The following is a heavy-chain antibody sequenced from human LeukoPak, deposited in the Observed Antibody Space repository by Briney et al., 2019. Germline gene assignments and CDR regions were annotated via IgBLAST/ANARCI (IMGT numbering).Heavy chain of an antibody. CDR3: VRVAGGEVSRVLAY. CDR1: RYTFTGYY. CDR2: INPDSGGT. Sequence: ASVKVSCKASRYTFTGYYMHWVRQAPGQGLEWMGWINPDSGGTNYVQNLQGRVTLTRDTSISTAYMELSSLRSDDTAVYYCVRVAGGEVSRVLAYWGQGTLVTVSS. J-gene: IGHJ4*02. D-gene: IGHD2/OR15-2a*01. V-gene: IGHV1-2*02.